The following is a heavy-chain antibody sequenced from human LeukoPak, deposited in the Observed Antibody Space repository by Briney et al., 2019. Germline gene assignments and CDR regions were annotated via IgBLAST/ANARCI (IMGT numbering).Heavy chain of an antibody. CDR3: ARDYYGSGSYYRFDP. V-gene: IGHV4-34*01. D-gene: IGHD3-10*01. CDR2: INHSGST. CDR1: GGSFSGYY. Sequence: PSETLSLTCAVYGGSFSGYYWSWIRQPPGKGLEWIGEINHSGSTNYNPSLESRVTISVDTSKNQFSLKLSSVTAADTAVYYCARDYYGSGSYYRFDPWGQGTLVTVSS. J-gene: IGHJ5*02.